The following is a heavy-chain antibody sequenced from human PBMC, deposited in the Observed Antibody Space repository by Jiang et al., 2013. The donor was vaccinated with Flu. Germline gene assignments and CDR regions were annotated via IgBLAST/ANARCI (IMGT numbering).Heavy chain of an antibody. CDR2: MNPNSGNT. CDR1: D. V-gene: IGHV1-8*01. J-gene: IGHJ4*02. Sequence: DINWVRQATGQGLEWMGWMNPNSGNTGYAQKFQGRVTMTRNTSISTAYMELSSLRSEDTAVYYCATQGGATTSFDYWGQGTLVTVSS. CDR3: ATQGGATTSFDY. D-gene: IGHD1-26*01.